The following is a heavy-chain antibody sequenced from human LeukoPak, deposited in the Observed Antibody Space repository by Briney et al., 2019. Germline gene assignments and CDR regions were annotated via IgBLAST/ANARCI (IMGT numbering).Heavy chain of an antibody. J-gene: IGHJ4*02. Sequence: GGSLRLSCVASGFTFSAFGMNWVRQAPGKGLEWVSSITSSSSYIYYADSVKGRFTISRDNAKNSLYLQMNSLRAEDTAVYYCARAFCSGGSCYSFDYWGQGTLVTVSS. CDR1: GFTFSAFG. D-gene: IGHD2-15*01. V-gene: IGHV3-21*01. CDR3: ARAFCSGGSCYSFDY. CDR2: ITSSSSYI.